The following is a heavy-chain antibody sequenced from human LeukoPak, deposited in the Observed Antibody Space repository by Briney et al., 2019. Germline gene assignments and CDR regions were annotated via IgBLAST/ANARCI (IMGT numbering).Heavy chain of an antibody. CDR1: GFTFSSYE. Sequence: GGSLRLSCAASGFTFSSYEMSGVRQAPGKGLEWGSYISSSGSTIYYADSVKGRFTISRDNAKNSLYLQMNSLRAEDTAVYYCAELGITMIGGVWGKGTTVTISS. CDR3: AELGITMIGGV. J-gene: IGHJ6*04. D-gene: IGHD3-10*02. V-gene: IGHV3-48*03. CDR2: ISSSGSTI.